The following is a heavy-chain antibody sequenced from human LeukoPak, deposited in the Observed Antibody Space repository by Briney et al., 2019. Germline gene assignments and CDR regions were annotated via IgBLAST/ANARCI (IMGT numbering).Heavy chain of an antibody. CDR3: ARKFLHSSSWSYYFDY. CDR2: IYYSGST. J-gene: IGHJ4*02. Sequence: SETLSLTCTVSGGSISSSSYYWGWIRQPPGKGLEWIGSIYYSGSTYYNPSLKSRVTISVDTSKNQFSLKLSSVTAADTAVYYCARKFLHSSSWSYYFDYWGQGTLVTVSS. V-gene: IGHV4-39*07. D-gene: IGHD6-13*01. CDR1: GGSISSSSYY.